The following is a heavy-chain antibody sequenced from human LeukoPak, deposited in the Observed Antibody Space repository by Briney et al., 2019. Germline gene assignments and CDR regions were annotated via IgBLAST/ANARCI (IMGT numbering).Heavy chain of an antibody. V-gene: IGHV3-23*01. CDR2: ISGSGGST. Sequence: GGSLRLSCEASGFNFNTISMNWVRQAPGKGLEWVSSISGSGGSTYYADSVKGRFTISRDNSKNTLYLQMNSLRAEDTAVYYCAKVSEPKYYYYYGMDVWGQGTTVTVSS. CDR1: GFNFNTIS. J-gene: IGHJ6*02. D-gene: IGHD1-26*01. CDR3: AKVSEPKYYYYYGMDV.